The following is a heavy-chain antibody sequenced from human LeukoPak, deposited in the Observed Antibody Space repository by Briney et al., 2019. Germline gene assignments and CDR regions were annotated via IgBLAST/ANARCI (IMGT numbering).Heavy chain of an antibody. CDR1: GFTFSSYW. CDR2: INSDGSST. V-gene: IGHV3-74*01. Sequence: GGSLRLSCAASGFTFSSYWMHWVRQAPGKGLVWVSRINSDGSSTSYADSVKGRFTISRDNAKNTLYLQMSSLRAEDTAVYYCVKDSSSWSEKFDYWGQGTLVTVSS. D-gene: IGHD6-13*01. CDR3: VKDSSSWSEKFDY. J-gene: IGHJ4*02.